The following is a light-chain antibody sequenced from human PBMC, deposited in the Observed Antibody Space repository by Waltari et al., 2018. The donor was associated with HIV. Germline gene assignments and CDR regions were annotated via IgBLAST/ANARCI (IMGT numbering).Light chain of an antibody. CDR2: EVS. CDR1: SSDIGIYNY. V-gene: IGLV2-14*01. CDR3: SSYTSSITVV. J-gene: IGLJ2*01. Sequence: QSALTQPASVSGSPGQSITISCTGTSSDIGIYNYVSWYQQHPGKAPKLMIYEVSNRPSGVSNGCSVSKSGNTASLTISGLQAEDEADYYCSSYTSSITVVFGGGTKLTVL.